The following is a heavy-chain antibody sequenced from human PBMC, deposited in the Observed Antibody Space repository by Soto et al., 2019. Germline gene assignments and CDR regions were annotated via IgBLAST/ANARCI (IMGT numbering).Heavy chain of an antibody. CDR3: AKNLVFVDHAYMDV. CDR1: GGTFTSYI. D-gene: IGHD2-21*01. V-gene: IGHV1-69*08. Sequence: SVKVSCKASGGTFTSYIFTWVRQAPGQGLEWMGRSIPIQGTADYALKFQDRVTMTADKSTDTAYMELRSLRPDDTAVYYCAKNLVFVDHAYMDVWGKGTTVTVSS. J-gene: IGHJ6*03. CDR2: SIPIQGTA.